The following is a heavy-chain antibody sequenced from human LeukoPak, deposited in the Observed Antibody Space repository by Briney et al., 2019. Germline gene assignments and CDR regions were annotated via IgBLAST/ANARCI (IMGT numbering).Heavy chain of an antibody. Sequence: ASVKVSCKASGYTFTAYLMHWVRQAPGQGLEWMGWINPNSGGTNYAQKFQGRVTMTRDTSISTAYMELRSLRSDDTAVYYCARDRTRPPYYYDSSGYYPIDYWGQGTLVTVSS. J-gene: IGHJ4*02. D-gene: IGHD3-22*01. V-gene: IGHV1-2*02. CDR2: INPNSGGT. CDR3: ARDRTRPPYYYDSSGYYPIDY. CDR1: GYTFTAYL.